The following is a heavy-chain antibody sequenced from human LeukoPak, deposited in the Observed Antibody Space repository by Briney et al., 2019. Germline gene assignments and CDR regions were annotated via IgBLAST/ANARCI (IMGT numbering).Heavy chain of an antibody. Sequence: SETLSLTCAVSGYSISSGYHWGWIRQPPGKGLEWIGSIYHSGSTYYNPSLKSRVTISVDTSKNQFSLKLSSVTAADTAVYYCAIINSRKYYFDYWGQGTLVTVSS. J-gene: IGHJ4*02. V-gene: IGHV4-38-2*01. CDR1: GYSISSGYH. CDR2: IYHSGST. D-gene: IGHD6-13*01. CDR3: AIINSRKYYFDY.